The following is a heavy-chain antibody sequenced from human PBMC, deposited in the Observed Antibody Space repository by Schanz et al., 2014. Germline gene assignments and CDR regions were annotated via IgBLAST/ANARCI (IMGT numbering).Heavy chain of an antibody. V-gene: IGHV3-30*09. J-gene: IGHJ6*02. CDR2: ISYDGSNK. D-gene: IGHD3-16*01. CDR1: RFTFSSYT. Sequence: QVQLVESGGGVVQPGRSLRLSCAASRFTFSSYTMHWVRQAPGKGLEWVALISYDGSNKYYADSVKGRFAISRENSKNTMFLQMSSLRPEDTAVYYCAKALKPYIASRNGLDVWGHGTTVTVSS. CDR3: AKALKPYIASRNGLDV.